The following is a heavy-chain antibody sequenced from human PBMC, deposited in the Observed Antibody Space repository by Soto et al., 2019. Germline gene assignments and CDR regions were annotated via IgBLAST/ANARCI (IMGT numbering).Heavy chain of an antibody. J-gene: IGHJ1*01. CDR1: GFTFSSYS. CDR2: ISSSSSYI. CDR3: ARDPPYCSGGSCYSRYFQH. V-gene: IGHV3-21*01. Sequence: WGSLRLSCAASGFTFSSYSMNWVRQAPGKGLEWVSSISSSSSYIYYADSVKGRFTISRDNAKNSLYLQMNSLRAEDTAVYYCARDPPYCSGGSCYSRYFQHWGQGTLVTVSS. D-gene: IGHD2-15*01.